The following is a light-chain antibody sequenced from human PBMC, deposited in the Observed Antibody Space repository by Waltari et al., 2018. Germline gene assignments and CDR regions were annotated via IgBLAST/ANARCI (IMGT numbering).Light chain of an antibody. V-gene: IGKV4-1*01. J-gene: IGKJ4*01. CDR1: QSVFYNSNNKNY. Sequence: IVVTQSPEFLAVSLGETATINCKSSQSVFYNSNNKNYLAWYQQKPGPPPKLLISWASSRESGVPDRFSGSGSGTEFTLTISRLQAEDVAVYFCQQYYGTPLTFGGGTKVDI. CDR3: QQYYGTPLT. CDR2: WAS.